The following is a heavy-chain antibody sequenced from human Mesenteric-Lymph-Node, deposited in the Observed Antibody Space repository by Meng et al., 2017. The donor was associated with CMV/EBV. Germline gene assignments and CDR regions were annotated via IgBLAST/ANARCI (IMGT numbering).Heavy chain of an antibody. CDR3: ARGAVVVPAAMTFTGDYYYYYGMDV. CDR1: GYTFTGYY. V-gene: IGHV1-2*02. D-gene: IGHD2-2*01. J-gene: IGHJ6*02. CDR2: INPNSGGT. Sequence: ASVKVSCKASGYTFTGYYMHWVRQAPGQGLEWMGWINPNSGGTNYAQKFQGRVTMTRDTSISTAYMELSRLRSEDTAVYYCARGAVVVPAAMTFTGDYYYYYGMDVWGQGTTVTVSS.